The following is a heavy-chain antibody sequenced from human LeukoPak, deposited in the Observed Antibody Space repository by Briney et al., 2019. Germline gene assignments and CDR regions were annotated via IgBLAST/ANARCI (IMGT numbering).Heavy chain of an antibody. CDR3: ASFSRYSSGWYGYFDY. CDR1: GGSISSYY. CDR2: IYYSGST. Sequence: SETLSLTCTVSGGSISSYYWRWIRQPPGKGLEWIGYIYYSGSTNYNPSLKSRVIISVDTSKNQFSLKLSSVTAADTAVYYCASFSRYSSGWYGYFDYWGQGTLVTVSS. V-gene: IGHV4-59*01. D-gene: IGHD6-19*01. J-gene: IGHJ4*02.